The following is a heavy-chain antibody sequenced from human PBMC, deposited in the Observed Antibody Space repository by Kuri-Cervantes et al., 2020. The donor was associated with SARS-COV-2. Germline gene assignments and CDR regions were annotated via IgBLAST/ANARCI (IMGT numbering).Heavy chain of an antibody. CDR1: GFTFSSYG. V-gene: IGHV3-33*01. CDR2: IWYDGINK. CDR3: ARDVRYSGSYQCTS. J-gene: IGHJ5*02. Sequence: GGSLRLSCAASGFTFSSYGMHWVRRAPGKGLEWVALIWYDGINKYYADSVKGRFTISRDNSKNTLYLQMNSLRAEDTAVYYCARDVRYSGSYQCTSWGQGTVVTVSS. D-gene: IGHD1-26*01.